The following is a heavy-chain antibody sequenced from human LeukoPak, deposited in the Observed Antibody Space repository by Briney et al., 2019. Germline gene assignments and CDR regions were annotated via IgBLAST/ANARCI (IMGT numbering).Heavy chain of an antibody. J-gene: IGHJ4*02. CDR1: GYTFTSFG. V-gene: IGHV1-18*01. D-gene: IGHD6-6*01. CDR2: ISAYNGDT. CDR3: ARAYGSSSSADY. Sequence: ASVKVSCKTSGYTFTSFGISWVRQAPGQGLERMGWISAYNGDTTYAQKLQDRVTMTADTSTSTAYMEMRSLRSDDTAVYYCARAYGSSSSADYWGQGTLVTVSS.